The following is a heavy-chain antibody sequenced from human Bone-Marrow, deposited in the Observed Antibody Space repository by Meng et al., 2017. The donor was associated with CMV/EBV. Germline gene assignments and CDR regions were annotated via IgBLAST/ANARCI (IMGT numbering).Heavy chain of an antibody. J-gene: IGHJ4*02. Sequence: SETLSLTCTVSGGSISSSSYYWGWIRQPPGKGLEWIGSIYYSGSTYYNPSLKSRVTISVDTSKNQFSLKLSSVTAADTAVYYCARCNLKRITIFGVVIGPRAGFDYWGQGTLVTVSS. V-gene: IGHV4-39*07. CDR1: GGSISSSSYY. CDR3: ARCNLKRITIFGVVIGPRAGFDY. D-gene: IGHD3-3*01. CDR2: IYYSGST.